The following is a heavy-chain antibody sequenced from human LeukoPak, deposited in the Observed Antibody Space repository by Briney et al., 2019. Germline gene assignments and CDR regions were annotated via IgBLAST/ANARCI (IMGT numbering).Heavy chain of an antibody. CDR2: IYHSGST. V-gene: IGHV4-39*07. CDR1: GGSISSVTYY. J-gene: IGHJ4*02. Sequence: SETLSLTCTVSGGSISSVTYYWGWIRQPPGKGLEWIGSIYHSGSTYYNPSLKSRVTISVDTSKNQFSLKLSSVTAADTAVYYCARGMGATTYFDYWGQGTLVTVSS. CDR3: ARGMGATTYFDY. D-gene: IGHD1-26*01.